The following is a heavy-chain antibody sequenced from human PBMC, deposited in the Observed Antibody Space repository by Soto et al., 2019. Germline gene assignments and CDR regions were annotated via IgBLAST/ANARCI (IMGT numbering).Heavy chain of an antibody. CDR2: INHSGST. J-gene: IGHJ5*02. CDR3: AREYCSSTSCHEEGWFDP. CDR1: GGSFSGYY. Sequence: SETLSLTCAVYGGSFSGYYWSWIRQPPGKGLEWIGEINHSGSTNYNPSLKSRVTISVDTSKNQFSLKLSSVTAADTAVYYCAREYCSSTSCHEEGWFDPWGQGTLVTVSA. D-gene: IGHD2-2*01. V-gene: IGHV4-34*01.